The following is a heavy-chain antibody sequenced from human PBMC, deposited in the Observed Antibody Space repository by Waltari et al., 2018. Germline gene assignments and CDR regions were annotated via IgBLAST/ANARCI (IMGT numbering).Heavy chain of an antibody. CDR3: AGGNRVYYDFLRATSWPI. D-gene: IGHD3-3*01. J-gene: IGHJ4*02. V-gene: IGHV4-34*01. Sequence: QVQLQQWGAGLLKPSETLSLTCAVYGGSFSGYYWSWIRQPQGKGLEWIGEINHSGRTNYNPSLKSRVTISVDTSKNQFSLKLSSVTAADTAVYYCAGGNRVYYDFLRATSWPIWGQGTLVTVSS. CDR1: GGSFSGYY. CDR2: INHSGRT.